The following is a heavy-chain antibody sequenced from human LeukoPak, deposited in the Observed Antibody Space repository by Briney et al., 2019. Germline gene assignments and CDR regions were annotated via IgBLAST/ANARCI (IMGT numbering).Heavy chain of an antibody. CDR3: ARGSLDDSSGYYADY. D-gene: IGHD3-22*01. Sequence: SETLSLTCTVSGGSISSYYWSWIRQPPGKGLEWIGYIYYSGSTNYNPSLKSRVTISVDTSKNQFSLKLSSGTAADTAVYYCARGSLDDSSGYYADYWGQGTLVTVSS. CDR1: GGSISSYY. CDR2: IYYSGST. J-gene: IGHJ4*02. V-gene: IGHV4-59*01.